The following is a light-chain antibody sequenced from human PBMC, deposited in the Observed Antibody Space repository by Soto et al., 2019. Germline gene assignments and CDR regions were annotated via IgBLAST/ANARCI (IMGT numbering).Light chain of an antibody. CDR2: GAS. Sequence: EIVMTQSPATLSVSPGERATLSCRASQSISITLAWYQQKPGQAPRLLIYGASTRATDIPARFSGSGSWTEFTLTISGLQSEDFAVYYCQQDNNLPRTFGGGTKVEI. CDR3: QQDNNLPRT. CDR1: QSISIT. J-gene: IGKJ4*01. V-gene: IGKV3-15*01.